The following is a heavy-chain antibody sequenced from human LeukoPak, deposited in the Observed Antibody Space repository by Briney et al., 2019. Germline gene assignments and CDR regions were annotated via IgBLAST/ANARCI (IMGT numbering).Heavy chain of an antibody. CDR1: GGSISSSSYN. CDR2: IYYSGNT. Sequence: SETLSLTCTVSGGSISSSSYNWAWIRQPPGKGLEWIGTIYYSGNTYYNPSLKSRVTTSVDTSKIQFSLKVSSVTATDTAVYYCARGSDWYNYWGQGTLVTVSS. CDR3: ARGSDWYNY. V-gene: IGHV4-39*01. J-gene: IGHJ4*02. D-gene: IGHD6-19*01.